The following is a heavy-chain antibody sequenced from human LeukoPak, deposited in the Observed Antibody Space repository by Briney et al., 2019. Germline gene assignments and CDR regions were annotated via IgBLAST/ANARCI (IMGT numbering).Heavy chain of an antibody. CDR2: ISGSGGST. J-gene: IGHJ4*02. V-gene: IGHV3-23*01. CDR1: GFTFSNYL. CDR3: AKFVIRYSSSWYYFDY. D-gene: IGHD6-13*01. Sequence: GGSLRLSCVGSGFTFSNYLMNWVRQAPGKGLEWVSAISGSGGSTYYADSVKGRFTISRDNSKNTLYLQMNSLRAEDTAVYYCAKFVIRYSSSWYYFDYWGQGTLVTVSS.